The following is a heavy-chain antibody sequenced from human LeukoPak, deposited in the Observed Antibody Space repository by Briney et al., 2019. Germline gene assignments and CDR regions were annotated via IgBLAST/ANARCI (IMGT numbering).Heavy chain of an antibody. Sequence: SETLSLTCAVYGGSFSGYYWSWIRQPPGKGLEWIGEINHSGSTNYNPSLKSRVTISVDTSKNQFSLKLSSVTAADTAVYYCATAKQQLANYFDYWGQGTLVTVSS. D-gene: IGHD6-13*01. J-gene: IGHJ4*02. CDR3: ATAKQQLANYFDY. V-gene: IGHV4-34*01. CDR2: INHSGST. CDR1: GGSFSGYY.